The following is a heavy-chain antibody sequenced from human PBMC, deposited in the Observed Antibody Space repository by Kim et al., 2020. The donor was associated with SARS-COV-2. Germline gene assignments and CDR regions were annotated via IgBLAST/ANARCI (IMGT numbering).Heavy chain of an antibody. D-gene: IGHD3-10*01. CDR2: IYYSGST. J-gene: IGHJ6*02. Sequence: SETLSLTCTVSGGSVSSGSYYWSWIRQPPGKGLEWIGYIYYSGSTNYNPSLKSRVTISVDTSKNQFSLKLSSVTAADTAVYYCARDGRGETGKYGMDVWGQGTTVTVSS. CDR1: GGSVSSGSYY. CDR3: ARDGRGETGKYGMDV. V-gene: IGHV4-61*01.